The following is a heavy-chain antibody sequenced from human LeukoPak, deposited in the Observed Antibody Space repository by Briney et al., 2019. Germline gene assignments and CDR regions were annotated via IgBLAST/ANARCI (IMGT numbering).Heavy chain of an antibody. Sequence: PGGSLTLSCAASGFTFSSYAMSWLAQAPGKGREWGSYISSSGTTIYYAHSVKGRFTISRDNAKNSLDLQMNSLRAEDTAVYYCARDVYSGSYVGLYSYYYGMDGWGQGTTSPSP. CDR1: GFTFSSYA. CDR3: ARDVYSGSYVGLYSYYYGMDG. D-gene: IGHD1-26*01. J-gene: IGHJ6*02. V-gene: IGHV3-11*01. CDR2: ISSSGTTI.